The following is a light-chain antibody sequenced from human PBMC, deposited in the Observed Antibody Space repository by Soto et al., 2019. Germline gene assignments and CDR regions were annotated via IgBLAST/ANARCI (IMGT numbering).Light chain of an antibody. Sequence: IVLTQSPGTLSLSPGERATLSCRASQSVTNNYLAWYQQKPGQAPRLLIYVASRRATGIPDRFSGSGSGTDFTLTISRLEPDDFAVYYCQQYGSSPLITFGQGTRLEIK. V-gene: IGKV3-20*01. CDR3: QQYGSSPLIT. CDR2: VAS. CDR1: QSVTNNY. J-gene: IGKJ5*01.